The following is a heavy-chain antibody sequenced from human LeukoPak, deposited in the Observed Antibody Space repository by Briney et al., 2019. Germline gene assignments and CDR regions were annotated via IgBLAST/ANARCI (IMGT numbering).Heavy chain of an antibody. CDR3: ARPVGRWLQFDAFDI. V-gene: IGHV3-20*01. CDR2: INWNGGST. D-gene: IGHD5-24*01. J-gene: IGHJ3*02. CDR1: GFTFDDYG. Sequence: GGSLRLSCAASGFTFDDYGMSWVRQAPGKGLEWVSGINWNGGSTGYADSVKGRFTISRDNAKNSLYLQMNSLRAEDTALYHCARPVGRWLQFDAFDIWGQGTMVTVSS.